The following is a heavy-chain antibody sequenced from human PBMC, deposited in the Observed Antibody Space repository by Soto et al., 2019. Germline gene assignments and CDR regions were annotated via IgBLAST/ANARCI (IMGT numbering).Heavy chain of an antibody. CDR3: AVTPNLGVIGDYDRLVWGT. CDR1: GGSISSGGYY. CDR2: IYYSGST. V-gene: IGHV4-31*03. Sequence: QVQLQESGPGLVKPSQTLSLTCTVSGGSISSGGYYWSWIRQHPGKGLEWIGYIYYSGSTYYNPSLKSRVTISVDTSKNQFSLKLSSVTAADTAVYYCAVTPNLGVIGDYDRLVWGTWGQGTLVTVSS. J-gene: IGHJ5*02. D-gene: IGHD4-17*01.